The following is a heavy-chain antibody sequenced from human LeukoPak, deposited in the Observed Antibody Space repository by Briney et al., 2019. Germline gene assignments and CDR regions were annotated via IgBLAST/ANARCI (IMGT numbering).Heavy chain of an antibody. J-gene: IGHJ4*02. CDR3: ARRPRGYIYGWFDY. CDR2: IYHSGST. D-gene: IGHD5-18*01. Sequence: PSQTLSLTCAVSGYSISSGYYWGWIRQPPGKGLEWIGSIYHSGSTYYNPSLKSRVTISVDTSKNQFSLKLSSVTAADTAVYYCARRPRGYIYGWFDYWGQGTLVTVSS. V-gene: IGHV4-38-2*01. CDR1: GYSISSGYY.